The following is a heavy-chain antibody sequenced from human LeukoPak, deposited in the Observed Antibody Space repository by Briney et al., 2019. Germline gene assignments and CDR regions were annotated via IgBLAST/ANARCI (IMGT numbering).Heavy chain of an antibody. D-gene: IGHD5-18*01. J-gene: IGHJ4*02. CDR2: IYYSGST. CDR3: ARASRNGYGQV. Sequence: PSETLSLTCTVSGGSISSYYWSWIRQPPGKGLEWIGYIYYSGSTNYNPSLKSRVTISVDTSKNQFSLKLSSVTAADTAVYYCARASRNGYGQVWGQGTLVTVSS. CDR1: GGSISSYY. V-gene: IGHV4-59*01.